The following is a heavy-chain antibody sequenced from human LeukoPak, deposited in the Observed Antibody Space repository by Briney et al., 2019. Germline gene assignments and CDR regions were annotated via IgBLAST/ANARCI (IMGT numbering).Heavy chain of an antibody. CDR1: GYTFTSYD. Sequence: ASVKVSCKASGYTFTSYDINWVRQATGQGLEWMGWMNPNSGNTGYAQKFQGRVTITRNTSISTAYMELSSLRSEDTAVYYCARGAIIAAAGSKNYYYYYYMDVWGKGTTVTVSS. D-gene: IGHD6-13*01. J-gene: IGHJ6*03. CDR3: ARGAIIAAAGSKNYYYYYYMDV. V-gene: IGHV1-8*03. CDR2: MNPNSGNT.